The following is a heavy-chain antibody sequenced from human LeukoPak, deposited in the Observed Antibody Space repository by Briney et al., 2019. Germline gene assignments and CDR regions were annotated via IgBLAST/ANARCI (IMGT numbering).Heavy chain of an antibody. Sequence: ASVKLSCTASGYTFTEYSMNWMRQAPGQGLEWMGWISPYSGATHYAQIFQGRVTMTRDTSISTAYMEVSSLRSDDSAAYFCARSLTTATLDYWGQGTLVTVSS. CDR2: ISPYSGAT. V-gene: IGHV1-2*02. D-gene: IGHD4-17*01. J-gene: IGHJ4*02. CDR1: GYTFTEYS. CDR3: ARSLTTATLDY.